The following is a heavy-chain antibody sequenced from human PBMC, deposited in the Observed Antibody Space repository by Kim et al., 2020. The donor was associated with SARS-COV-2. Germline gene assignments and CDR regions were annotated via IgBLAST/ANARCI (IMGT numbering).Heavy chain of an antibody. CDR1: GFTVKTNY. D-gene: IGHD3-10*01. J-gene: IGHJ3*02. CDR3: ARGHTGSGTYAFDI. V-gene: IGHV3-66*01. CDR2: IYSGDTT. Sequence: GGSLRLSCAASGFTVKTNYMYWVRQTPGKGLECISIIYSGDTTYYAESVKGRFTISRDNSKNTVYLQMNSLRAEDTAMYYCARGHTGSGTYAFDIWGQGTMVTVSS.